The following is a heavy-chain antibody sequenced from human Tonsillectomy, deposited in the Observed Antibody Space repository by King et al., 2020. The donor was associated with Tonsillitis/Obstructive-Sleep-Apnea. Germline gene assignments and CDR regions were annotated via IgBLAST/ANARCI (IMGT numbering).Heavy chain of an antibody. CDR1: GDSISSSTYY. J-gene: IGHJ2*01. CDR3: ARHFAACLYWYFDL. Sequence: QLQESGPGLVKPSETLSLTCTVSGDSISSSTYYWGWIRQPPEKGLEWIGSIYYSGSTYYNPSLKSRVTISVDTSKNQFSLKVSSVTAADTDVYYCARHFAACLYWYFDLWGRGTLVTVSS. D-gene: IGHD6-6*01. CDR2: IYYSGST. V-gene: IGHV4-39*01.